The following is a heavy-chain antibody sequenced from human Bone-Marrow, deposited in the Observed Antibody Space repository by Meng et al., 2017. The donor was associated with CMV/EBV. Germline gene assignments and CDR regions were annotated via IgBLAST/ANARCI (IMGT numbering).Heavy chain of an antibody. D-gene: IGHD2-2*01. CDR1: GGTFSSYA. J-gene: IGHJ6*02. Sequence: SVKVSCKASGGTFSSYAISWVRQAPGQGLEWMGGIIPIFGTANYAQKFQGRVTITTDESTSTAYMELSSLRSEDTAVYYCAIQFVVVPAAIRTEYYYYYGMDVWGQGTTVTVSS. CDR2: IIPIFGTA. CDR3: AIQFVVVPAAIRTEYYYYYGMDV. V-gene: IGHV1-69*05.